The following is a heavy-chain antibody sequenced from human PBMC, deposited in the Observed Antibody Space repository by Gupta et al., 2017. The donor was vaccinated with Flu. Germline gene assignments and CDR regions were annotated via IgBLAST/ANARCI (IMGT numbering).Heavy chain of an antibody. CDR2: IIPIFGTA. CDR3: ARAVRGTRYYFDY. Sequence: QVQLVQSGAEVKKTGSSVKVSCKASGGTFSSYAISVVRQAPGQGLEWMGGIIPIFGTANYAQKFQGRVTITADKSTSTAYMELSSLRSEDTAVYYCARAVRGTRYYFDYWGQGTLVTVSS. J-gene: IGHJ4*02. CDR1: GGTFSSYA. D-gene: IGHD3-16*01. V-gene: IGHV1-69*06.